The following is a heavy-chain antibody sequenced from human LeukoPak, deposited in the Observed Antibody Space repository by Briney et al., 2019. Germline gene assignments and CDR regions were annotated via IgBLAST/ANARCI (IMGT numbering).Heavy chain of an antibody. Sequence: ASVKLSCTASDYTFTSYGISWVRQAPGQGLEWMGWISAYNGNTNYAQKLQGRVTMTTDTSTSTAYMELRSLRSDDTAVYYCAREGGGYDFWSGFSLFDPWGQGTLVTVSS. D-gene: IGHD3-3*01. V-gene: IGHV1-18*01. CDR1: DYTFTSYG. CDR3: AREGGGYDFWSGFSLFDP. CDR2: ISAYNGNT. J-gene: IGHJ5*02.